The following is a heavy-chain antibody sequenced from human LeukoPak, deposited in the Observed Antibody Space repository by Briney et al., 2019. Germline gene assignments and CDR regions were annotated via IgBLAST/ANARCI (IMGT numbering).Heavy chain of an antibody. CDR2: ISSSSSYI. V-gene: IGHV3-21*01. CDR1: GFTFSSYG. Sequence: GGTLRLSCAASGFTFSSYGMSWVRQAPGKGLEWVSSISSSSSYIYYADSVKGRFTISRDNAKNSLYLQMNSLRAEDTAVYYCARAGSGYEDGFDYWGQGTLVTVSS. D-gene: IGHD5-12*01. J-gene: IGHJ4*02. CDR3: ARAGSGYEDGFDY.